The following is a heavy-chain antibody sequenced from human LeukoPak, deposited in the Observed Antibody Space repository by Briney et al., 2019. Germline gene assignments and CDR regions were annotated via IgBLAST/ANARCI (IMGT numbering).Heavy chain of an antibody. V-gene: IGHV3-23*01. CDR2: ISGSGSST. J-gene: IGHJ4*02. Sequence: GGSLRLSCAASAFTFRSYAMIWVRQAPGKGLEWVSGISGSGSSTSYSDSAKGRFTISQHNSNNKLNLQINSLRAEDMAVYYCAKGAASRGYTYAANWGPGTLVTVSS. D-gene: IGHD5-18*01. CDR1: AFTFRSYA. CDR3: AKGAASRGYTYAAN.